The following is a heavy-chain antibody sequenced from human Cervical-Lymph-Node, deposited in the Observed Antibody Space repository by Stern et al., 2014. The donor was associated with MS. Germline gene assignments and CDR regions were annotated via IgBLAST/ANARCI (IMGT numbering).Heavy chain of an antibody. J-gene: IGHJ3*02. Sequence: VTLRESGPTLVKPTQTLTLTCTFSGFSFSTTGVGVGWIRQPPGKALEWLALIYWDDDKRYSPSLKSRLTITKDTSKNQVVLAMTNMDPVDTATYYCAHRPPYGSGSFDAFDIWGQGTVVTVSS. CDR2: IYWDDDK. V-gene: IGHV2-5*02. CDR3: AHRPPYGSGSFDAFDI. CDR1: GFSFSTTGVG. D-gene: IGHD3-10*01.